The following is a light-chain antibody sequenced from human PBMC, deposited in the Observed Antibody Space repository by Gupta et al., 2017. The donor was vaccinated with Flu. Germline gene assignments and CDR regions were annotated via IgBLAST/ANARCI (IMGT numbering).Light chain of an antibody. CDR2: EDK. Sequence: NFMLTQPHSVSESPGKTVTISCTRSSGSIASNYVQWYQRRPGSSPTTVIYEDKQRPSGVPDRFSGSIDSSSNSASLTISGLKTEDEADYYCQSYDSNNHWVFGGGTKLTVL. CDR1: SGSIASNY. CDR3: QSYDSNNHWV. J-gene: IGLJ3*02. V-gene: IGLV6-57*01.